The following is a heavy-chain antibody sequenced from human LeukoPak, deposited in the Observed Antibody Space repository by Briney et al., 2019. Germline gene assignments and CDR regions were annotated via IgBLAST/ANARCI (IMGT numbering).Heavy chain of an antibody. Sequence: SETLSLTCAVYGGSFSGYYWSWIRQPPGKGLEWIGEINHSGSTNYNPSHKSRVTISVDTSKNQFSLKLSSVTAADTAVYYCARGRGYGDFYYYYYMDVWGKGTTVTVSS. CDR1: GGSFSGYY. D-gene: IGHD4-17*01. CDR3: ARGRGYGDFYYYYYMDV. CDR2: INHSGST. V-gene: IGHV4-34*01. J-gene: IGHJ6*03.